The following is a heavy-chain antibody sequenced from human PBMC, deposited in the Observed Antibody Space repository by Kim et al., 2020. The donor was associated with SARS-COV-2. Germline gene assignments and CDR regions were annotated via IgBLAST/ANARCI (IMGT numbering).Heavy chain of an antibody. V-gene: IGHV3-15*01. CDR3: TTDLLGFASFYHYYFDMDV. Sequence: GRFTISRDDSKNTLHLQMNSLKTEDTAMYYCTTDLLGFASFYHYYFDMDVWGQGTKVTVSS. D-gene: IGHD3-10*01. J-gene: IGHJ6*02.